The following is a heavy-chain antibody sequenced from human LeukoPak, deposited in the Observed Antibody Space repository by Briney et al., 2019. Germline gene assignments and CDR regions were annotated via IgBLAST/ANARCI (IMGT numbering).Heavy chain of an antibody. D-gene: IGHD3-10*02. Sequence: TGGSLRLSCAASGFTFSNYNMNWVRQAPGKGLEWVSSISSSSSYIYYADPVKGRFTISRDNAKSSLYLQMNSLRAEDTAVYYCAELGITMIGGVWGKGTTVTISS. CDR1: GFTFSNYN. CDR3: AELGITMIGGV. V-gene: IGHV3-21*01. CDR2: ISSSSSYI. J-gene: IGHJ6*04.